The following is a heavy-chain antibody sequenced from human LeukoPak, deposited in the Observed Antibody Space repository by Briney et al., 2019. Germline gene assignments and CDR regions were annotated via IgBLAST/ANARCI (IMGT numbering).Heavy chain of an antibody. Sequence: ASVKVSCKASGGTFSSYAISWVRQAPGQGLEWMGGIIPIFGTANYAQKFQGRVTITTDESTSTAYMELSSLRSEDTAVYYCARGDGIAASFDYWGQGTLVTVSS. CDR2: IIPIFGTA. D-gene: IGHD6-13*01. CDR3: ARGDGIAASFDY. CDR1: GGTFSSYA. J-gene: IGHJ4*02. V-gene: IGHV1-69*05.